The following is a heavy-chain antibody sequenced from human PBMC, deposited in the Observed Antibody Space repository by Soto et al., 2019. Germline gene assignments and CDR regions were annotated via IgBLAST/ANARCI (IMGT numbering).Heavy chain of an antibody. CDR3: ARQIYDSDTGPNCQYYFDS. Sequence: PGESLKISCKGSGYSFAGYGITWVRQKPGKGLEWMGRIDPSDSQTYYSPSFRGHVTISVTKSITTVFLQWSSLRASDTAMYYCARQIYDSDTGPNCQYYFDSWGQGTPVTVSS. V-gene: IGHV5-10-1*01. CDR1: GYSFAGYG. CDR2: IDPSDSQT. J-gene: IGHJ4*02. D-gene: IGHD3-22*01.